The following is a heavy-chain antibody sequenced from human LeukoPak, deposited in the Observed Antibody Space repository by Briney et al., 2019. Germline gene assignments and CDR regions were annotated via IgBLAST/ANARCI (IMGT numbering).Heavy chain of an antibody. CDR2: IYYSGST. D-gene: IGHD3-22*01. CDR1: GDSINNYY. V-gene: IGHV4-59*01. CDR3: ARVVRDLFDY. Sequence: PSETLSLTCTVSGDSINNYYWSWIRQPPGKGLEWIGYIYYSGSTNYNPSLKSRVTISVDTSKNQFSLKLSSVTAADTAVYYCARVVRDLFDYWGQGTLVTVSS. J-gene: IGHJ4*02.